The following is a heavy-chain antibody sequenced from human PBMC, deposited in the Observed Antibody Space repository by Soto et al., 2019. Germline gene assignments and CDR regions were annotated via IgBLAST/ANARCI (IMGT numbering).Heavy chain of an antibody. CDR3: ARYSNNWFQTEGMDV. Sequence: NPSETLSLTCTVSVDSITTYYWSWIRQPAGKGLEWIGRIDASGNTNYNPSLNSRVTMSIDTSKKQFSLKLTSVTAADTAIYYCARYSNNWFQTEGMDVWGQGTTGTAP. CDR1: VDSITTYY. J-gene: IGHJ6*02. D-gene: IGHD6-13*01. V-gene: IGHV4-4*07. CDR2: IDASGNT.